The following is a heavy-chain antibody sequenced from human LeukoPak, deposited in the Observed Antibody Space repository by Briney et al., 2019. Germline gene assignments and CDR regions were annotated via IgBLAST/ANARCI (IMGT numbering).Heavy chain of an antibody. CDR1: GYIFTNYY. CDR3: ARDVGITVADSFDP. CDR2: INPSGGST. V-gene: IGHV1-46*01. Sequence: GASVKVSCKASGYIFTNYYMHWVRQAPGLGLEWMGMINPSGGSTRYAQKFQGRVAMTRDTSTSTVYMELSGLSSEDTAVYYCARDVGITVADSFDPWGQGTLVTVSS. D-gene: IGHD6-13*01. J-gene: IGHJ5*02.